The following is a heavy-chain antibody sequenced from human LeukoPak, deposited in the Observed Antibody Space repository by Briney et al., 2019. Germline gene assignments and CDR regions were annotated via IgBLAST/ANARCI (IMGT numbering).Heavy chain of an antibody. CDR2: ISYDGSNK. J-gene: IGHJ4*02. D-gene: IGHD3-22*01. V-gene: IGHV3-30-3*01. Sequence: GGSLRLSCAASGFTFSSYAMHWVRQAPGKGLEWVAVISYDGSNKYYADSVKGRFTISRDNSKNTLYLQMNSLRAEDTAVYYCASNYYDSSGYCDYWGQGTLVTVSS. CDR3: ASNYYDSSGYCDY. CDR1: GFTFSSYA.